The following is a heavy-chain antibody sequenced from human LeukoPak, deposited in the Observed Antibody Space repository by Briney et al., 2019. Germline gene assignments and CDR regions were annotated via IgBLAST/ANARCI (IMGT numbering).Heavy chain of an antibody. D-gene: IGHD3-9*01. CDR1: GFTFSSYW. CDR2: IKTDGSEK. V-gene: IGHV3-7*03. Sequence: GGSLRLSCEAFGFTFSSYWMSWVRQAPGKGLEWVANIKTDGSEKYYVDSVKGRFTIPRDNAKNSLYLQMNSLRAEDTAVYYCARDYTGYFPWGQGTLVIVSS. J-gene: IGHJ5*02. CDR3: ARDYTGYFP.